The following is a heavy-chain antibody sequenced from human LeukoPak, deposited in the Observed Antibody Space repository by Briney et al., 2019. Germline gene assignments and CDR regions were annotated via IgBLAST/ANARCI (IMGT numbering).Heavy chain of an antibody. V-gene: IGHV1-2*02. CDR2: INPNSGGT. CDR1: GGTFTNNA. J-gene: IGHJ4*02. Sequence: ASVKLSCKASGGTFTNNAITWVRQAPGQGLEWMGWINPNSGGTYYAQKFQGRVTMTSDTSISTAYMELSRLRSDNAAVYYCARDLYGGTSATFDYGGEGTLVTVSS. CDR3: ARDLYGGTSATFDY. D-gene: IGHD4-23*01.